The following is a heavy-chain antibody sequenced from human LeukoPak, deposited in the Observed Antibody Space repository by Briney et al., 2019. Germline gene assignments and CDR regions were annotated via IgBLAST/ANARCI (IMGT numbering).Heavy chain of an antibody. Sequence: SETLSLTXTVSGGSISSYYWSWIRQPPGKGLEWIGYIYYSGSTNYNPSLKSRVTISVDTSKNQFSLKLSSVTAADTAVYYCATMLSYDFWSGSFGAFDIWGQGTMVTVSS. CDR3: ATMLSYDFWSGSFGAFDI. J-gene: IGHJ3*02. D-gene: IGHD3-3*01. CDR1: GGSISSYY. CDR2: IYYSGST. V-gene: IGHV4-59*01.